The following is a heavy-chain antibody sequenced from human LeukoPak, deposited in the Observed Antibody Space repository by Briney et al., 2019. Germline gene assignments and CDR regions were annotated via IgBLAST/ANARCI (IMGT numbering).Heavy chain of an antibody. V-gene: IGHV3-48*04. CDR3: ARGTIGRVDFDY. CDR1: GFSFSSYI. J-gene: IGHJ4*02. CDR2: ISSSSSTI. D-gene: IGHD3-10*01. Sequence: PGGSLRLSCAASGFSFSSYIMNWVRQAPGKGLEWVSHISSSSSTIYYADSVKGRFTISRDNAKNSLYLQMNSLRAEDTAVYYCARGTIGRVDFDYWGQGTLVTVSS.